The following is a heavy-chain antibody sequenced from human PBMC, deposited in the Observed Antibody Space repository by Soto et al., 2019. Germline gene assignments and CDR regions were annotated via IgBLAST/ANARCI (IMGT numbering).Heavy chain of an antibody. Sequence: PGGSLRLSCAASTFTFSSYARTWVRQAPGKGLEWVSGISGSASRTYYADSVKGRFTISRDNSKNTVYLQMNSLRAEDTAMYYCARYCSSTSCYGEAYYYYMDVWGKGTTVTVSS. V-gene: IGHV3-23*01. CDR1: TFTFSSYA. CDR3: ARYCSSTSCYGEAYYYYMDV. J-gene: IGHJ6*03. D-gene: IGHD2-2*01. CDR2: ISGSASRT.